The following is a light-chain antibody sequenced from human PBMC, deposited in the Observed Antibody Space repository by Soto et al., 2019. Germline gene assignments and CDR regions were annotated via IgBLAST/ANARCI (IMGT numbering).Light chain of an antibody. CDR1: SSDVGSYNL. CDR2: EGS. V-gene: IGLV2-23*01. Sequence: QSVLTQPASVSGSPGQSIIISCTGTSSDVGSYNLVSWYQQHPGKAPKLMIYEGSKRPSGVSNRFSGSKSGNTASLTISGLQAEDEADYYCCSYAGSRRVFGGGTKVTVL. CDR3: CSYAGSRRV. J-gene: IGLJ2*01.